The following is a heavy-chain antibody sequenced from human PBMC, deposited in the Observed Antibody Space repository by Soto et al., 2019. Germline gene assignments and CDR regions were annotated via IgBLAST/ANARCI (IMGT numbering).Heavy chain of an antibody. Sequence: QVQLVQSGAEVKKPGASVKVSCKASGYTFTSYGISWVRQAPGQGLEWMGWISAYNGNTNYAQKLQGRVTMTTDTSTLTAYMELRSLRSDDTAVYYCARVLMQAHYSSGWYGDFDYWGQGTLVTVSS. J-gene: IGHJ4*02. CDR3: ARVLMQAHYSSGWYGDFDY. CDR1: GYTFTSYG. D-gene: IGHD6-19*01. CDR2: ISAYNGNT. V-gene: IGHV1-18*01.